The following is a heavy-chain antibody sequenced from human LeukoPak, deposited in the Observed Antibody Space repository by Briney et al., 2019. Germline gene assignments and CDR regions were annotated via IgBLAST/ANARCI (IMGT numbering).Heavy chain of an antibody. V-gene: IGHV4-59*01. CDR2: IYYSGST. Sequence: SETLSLTCTVSGGSISSYYWSWIRQPPGKGLEWIGYIYYSGSTNYNPSLKSRVTILVDTSKNQFSLKLSSVTAADTAVYYCARGRRDGYNTLDYWGQGTLVTVSS. CDR1: GGSISSYY. D-gene: IGHD5-24*01. J-gene: IGHJ4*02. CDR3: ARGRRDGYNTLDY.